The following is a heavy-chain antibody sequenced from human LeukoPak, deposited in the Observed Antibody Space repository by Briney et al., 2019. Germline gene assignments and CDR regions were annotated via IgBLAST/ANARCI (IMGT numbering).Heavy chain of an antibody. CDR3: ARDDDFHDRYWYFDL. Sequence: GGSLRLSCAASGFTFSDYYMSWIRQAPGKGLEWVSYISSSGSTIYYADSVKGRFTISRDNAKNSLYLQMNSLRAEDTAVYYCARDDDFHDRYWYFDLWGRGTLVTVSS. V-gene: IGHV3-11*01. CDR2: ISSSGSTI. D-gene: IGHD2-21*02. J-gene: IGHJ2*01. CDR1: GFTFSDYY.